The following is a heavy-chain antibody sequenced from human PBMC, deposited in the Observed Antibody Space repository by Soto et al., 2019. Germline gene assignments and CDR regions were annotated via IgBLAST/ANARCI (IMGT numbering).Heavy chain of an antibody. CDR1: GGPIINGDSY. V-gene: IGHV4-31*03. CDR2: INYRGTT. CDR3: ARDAPGAAPY. D-gene: IGHD6-13*01. J-gene: IGHJ4*02. Sequence: QVQLQESGPGLVQPSQTLSLTCTVSGGPIINGDSYLNWIRQHPEKGLEWMGYINYRGTTNYNPALKSRILISKDTSKNQFSLRLTSGTAAYTAVYYCARDAPGAAPYWGQGTLVTVSS.